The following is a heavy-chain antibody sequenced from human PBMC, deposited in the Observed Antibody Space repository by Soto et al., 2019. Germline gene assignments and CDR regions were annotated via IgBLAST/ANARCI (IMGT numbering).Heavy chain of an antibody. J-gene: IGHJ4*02. Sequence: QVQLQESGPGLVKPSETLSLTCTVSGGSISSYYWSWIRQPPGKGLEWIGYIYYSGSTNYNPSLKSRVTISVDTSKNQFSLKVRSVTAADTAVYYCARRYGRYFDYWGQGTLVTVSS. CDR1: GGSISSYY. D-gene: IGHD4-17*01. CDR3: ARRYGRYFDY. CDR2: IYYSGST. V-gene: IGHV4-59*08.